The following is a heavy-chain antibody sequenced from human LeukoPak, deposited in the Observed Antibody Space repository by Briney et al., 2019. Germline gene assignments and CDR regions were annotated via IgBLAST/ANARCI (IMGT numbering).Heavy chain of an antibody. CDR2: ISVNASTT. CDR1: GFTFSTYG. D-gene: IGHD1-26*01. J-gene: IGHJ4*02. Sequence: GGSLRLSCAASGFTFSTYGMNWVRQAPGKGLEWVSVISVNASTTYYADSVKGRFTISRDNSKNTLYLQMNSLRVEDTAVYYCAKEGIKESPREFDYWGQGSLVTVSS. CDR3: AKEGIKESPREFDY. V-gene: IGHV3-23*01.